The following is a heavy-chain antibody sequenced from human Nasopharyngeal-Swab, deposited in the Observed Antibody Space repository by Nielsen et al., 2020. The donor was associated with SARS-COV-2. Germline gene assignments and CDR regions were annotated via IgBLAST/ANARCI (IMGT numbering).Heavy chain of an antibody. CDR2: INSDGSST. CDR3: ARVGDDDYGDFPLPYYYYMDV. CDR1: GFTFSSYW. V-gene: IGHV3-74*01. D-gene: IGHD4-17*01. Sequence: GESLKISCAASGFTFSSYWMHWVRQAPGKGLVWVSRINSDGSSTSYADSVKGRFTISRDNSKNTLYLQMNSLRAEDTAVYYCARVGDDDYGDFPLPYYYYMDVWGKGTTVTVSS. J-gene: IGHJ6*03.